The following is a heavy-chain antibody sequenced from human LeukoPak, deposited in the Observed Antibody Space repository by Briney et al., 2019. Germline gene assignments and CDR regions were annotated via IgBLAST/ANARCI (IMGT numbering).Heavy chain of an antibody. Sequence: SETLSLTCTVSGGSISRYYWSWIRQPPGKGLEWIGYIYYSGSTNYNPSLKSRVTISVDTSKNQFSLKLSSVTAADTAVYYCARGRSYDFWSGYPFDYWGQGTLVTVSS. J-gene: IGHJ4*02. V-gene: IGHV4-59*01. CDR1: GGSISRYY. D-gene: IGHD3-3*01. CDR3: ARGRSYDFWSGYPFDY. CDR2: IYYSGST.